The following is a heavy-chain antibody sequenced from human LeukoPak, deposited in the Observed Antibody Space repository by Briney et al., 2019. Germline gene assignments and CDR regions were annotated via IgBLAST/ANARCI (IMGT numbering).Heavy chain of an antibody. J-gene: IGHJ4*02. D-gene: IGHD5-18*01. CDR1: GYTFTSYG. CDR3: ARDRPPRGYSYGNFDY. Sequence: WASVKVSCKASGYTFTSYGISWVRQAPGQGLEWMGWISAYNGNTNYAQKLQGRVTMTTDTSTSTAYMELRSLRSDDTAVYYCARDRPPRGYSYGNFDYWGQGTLVTVSS. V-gene: IGHV1-18*01. CDR2: ISAYNGNT.